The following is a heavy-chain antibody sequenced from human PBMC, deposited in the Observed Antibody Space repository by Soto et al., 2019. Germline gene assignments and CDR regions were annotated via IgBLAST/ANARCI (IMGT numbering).Heavy chain of an antibody. CDR1: GFTFSSYG. J-gene: IGHJ3*02. CDR2: IWFDGSDK. CDR3: ARLYCSASSCYSVGAFDI. V-gene: IGHV3-33*01. Sequence: GGSLRLSCAASGFTFSSYGMHWVHQAPGKXLEWVALIWFDGSDKYYTESVKGRFTISRDNSKSTLYLQMNSLRAEDTAVYYCARLYCSASSCYSVGAFDIRGQGTMVTVSS. D-gene: IGHD2-15*01.